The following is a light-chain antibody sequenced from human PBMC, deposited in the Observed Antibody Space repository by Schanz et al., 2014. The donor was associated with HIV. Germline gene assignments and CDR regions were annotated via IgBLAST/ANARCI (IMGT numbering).Light chain of an antibody. CDR1: QSVSSY. Sequence: EIVLTQSPATLSLSPGERATLSCRASQSVSSYLAWYQQKPGQAPRLLIYDASNRATGIPARFSGSGSGTDFTLTISRVEPEDYAVYYCHQYGSSPRTFGQGTKVEI. V-gene: IGKV3-20*01. J-gene: IGKJ1*01. CDR2: DAS. CDR3: HQYGSSPRT.